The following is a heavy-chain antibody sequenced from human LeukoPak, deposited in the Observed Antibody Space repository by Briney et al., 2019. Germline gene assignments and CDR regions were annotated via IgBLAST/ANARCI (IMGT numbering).Heavy chain of an antibody. CDR2: SGNKGNSYIT. D-gene: IGHD3-10*01. Sequence: PGGSLTLSCAASGFTFSDHFMDWVRQAPGKGLEWVGRSGNKGNSYITEYAASVEGRFTISRDDSKKSLYLQMNSLKTEDTAVYYCASTGWVRGFDYSGQGTPVTVSS. CDR3: ASTGWVRGFDY. V-gene: IGHV3-72*01. CDR1: GFTFSDHF. J-gene: IGHJ4*02.